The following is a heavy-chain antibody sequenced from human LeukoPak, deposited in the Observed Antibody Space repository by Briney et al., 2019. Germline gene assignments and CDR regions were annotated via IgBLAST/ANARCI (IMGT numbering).Heavy chain of an antibody. Sequence: SETLSLTCAVYGGSFRGYYWSSIPEPPGKGVEWSSEINQSVRTNYHPSLNRRVTISVDTSKNQCSLKPSPLAAAATPVPFCARGKTIGCSSRWFGRGVFDMWGEGTMVTVSS. CDR1: GGSFRGYY. CDR3: ARGKTIGCSSRWFGRGVFDM. V-gene: IGHV4-34*01. J-gene: IGHJ3*02. D-gene: IGHD6-13*01. CDR2: INQSVRT.